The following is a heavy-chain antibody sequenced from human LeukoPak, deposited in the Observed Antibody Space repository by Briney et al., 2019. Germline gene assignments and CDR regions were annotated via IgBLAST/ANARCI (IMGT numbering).Heavy chain of an antibody. J-gene: IGHJ4*02. D-gene: IGHD6-19*01. CDR1: GYTFTSYA. Sequence: ASVKVSCKASGYTFTSYAMHWVRQAPGQRLEWMGWINAGNGNTKYSQKFQGRVTITRDTSASTAYMELSSLRSEDTAVYYCARDSDSSGWPFDYWGQGTLVTVSS. CDR2: INAGNGNT. V-gene: IGHV1-3*01. CDR3: ARDSDSSGWPFDY.